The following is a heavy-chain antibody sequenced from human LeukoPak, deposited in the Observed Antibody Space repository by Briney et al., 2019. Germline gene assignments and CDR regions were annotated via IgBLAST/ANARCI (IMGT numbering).Heavy chain of an antibody. CDR1: GYSFNSYW. V-gene: IGHV5-51*01. J-gene: IGHJ3*01. Sequence: GESLKISCKGSGYSFNSYWIGWVRQMPGKGLEWMGIIYPGDSETRYSPSFQGQVTISADKSISTAYLQWSSLKASDTAMYYCSKLRGDVYPNDAFDVWGQGTLVAVSS. D-gene: IGHD5/OR15-5a*01. CDR2: IYPGDSET. CDR3: SKLRGDVYPNDAFDV.